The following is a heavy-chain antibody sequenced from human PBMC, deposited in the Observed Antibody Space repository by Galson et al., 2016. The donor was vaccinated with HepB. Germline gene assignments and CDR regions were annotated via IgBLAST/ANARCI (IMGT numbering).Heavy chain of an antibody. CDR2: IYRSGLT. D-gene: IGHD2-15*01. CDR1: GDSISSDNW. CDR3: ATGHCRGYSCSPTTH. Sequence: SETLSLTCAVSGDSISSDNWWSWIRQSPGKGLEWIGDIYRSGLTNYNPSLKSRVTISVDKSKNQFSLRLNSVTAADTAIYYCATGHCRGYSCSPTTHWGQGTLVTVSS. V-gene: IGHV4-4*02. J-gene: IGHJ4*02.